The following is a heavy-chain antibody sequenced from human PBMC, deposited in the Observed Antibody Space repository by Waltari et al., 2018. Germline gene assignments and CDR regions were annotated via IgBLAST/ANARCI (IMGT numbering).Heavy chain of an antibody. D-gene: IGHD3-3*01. V-gene: IGHV3-30*01. Sequence: QVQLVESGGGVVQPGRSLRLPCAVSGFTFSSYAMHWVRQAPGKGLEWVAVISYDGSNKYYADSVKGRFTISRDNSKNTLYLQMNSLRAEDTAVYYCARDGPEYDFWSGVIDYWGQGTLVTVSS. J-gene: IGHJ4*02. CDR1: GFTFSSYA. CDR2: ISYDGSNK. CDR3: ARDGPEYDFWSGVIDY.